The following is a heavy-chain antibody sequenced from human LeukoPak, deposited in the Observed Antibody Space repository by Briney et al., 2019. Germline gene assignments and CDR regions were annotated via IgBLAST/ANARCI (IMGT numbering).Heavy chain of an antibody. J-gene: IGHJ5*02. CDR1: GFTFDDYG. CDR2: INWNGGST. D-gene: IGHD3-16*01. V-gene: IGHV3-20*04. Sequence: GGSLRLSCAASGFTFDDYGMSWVRQAPGKGLEWVSGINWNGGSTGYADSVKGRFTISRDNAKNSLYLQMDSLRAEDTALYYCARDRGSDEPNWFDPWGQGTLVTVSS. CDR3: ARDRGSDEPNWFDP.